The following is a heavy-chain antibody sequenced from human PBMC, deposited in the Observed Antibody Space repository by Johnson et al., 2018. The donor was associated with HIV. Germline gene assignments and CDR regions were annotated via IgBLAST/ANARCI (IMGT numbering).Heavy chain of an antibody. CDR3: AKVGATVITPRGEAFDI. CDR1: GFTFSSYA. Sequence: VQLVESGGGVVQPGRSLRLSCAASGFTFSSYAMHWVRQAPGKGLEWVAVISYDGSNKYYADSVKGRVTISRDNSKNTLYLQMNSLRAEDTAVYYCAKVGATVITPRGEAFDIWGQGTMVTVSS. D-gene: IGHD4-23*01. CDR2: ISYDGSNK. V-gene: IGHV3-30-3*01. J-gene: IGHJ3*02.